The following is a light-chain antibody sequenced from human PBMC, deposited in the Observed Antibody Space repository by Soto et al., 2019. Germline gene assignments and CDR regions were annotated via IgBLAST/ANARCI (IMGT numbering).Light chain of an antibody. CDR3: AAWDGSHWV. CDR1: NSDIGSNS. Sequence: QSVLTQPPSASGTPGQRVNISCSGSNSDIGSNSVYWYQKLPGMAPKLLIFSDYKRPSGVPDRFSGSKSGTSASLAISGLRSEDEAVYSSAAWDGSHWVFGGGTKLTVL. V-gene: IGLV1-47*02. CDR2: SDY. J-gene: IGLJ3*02.